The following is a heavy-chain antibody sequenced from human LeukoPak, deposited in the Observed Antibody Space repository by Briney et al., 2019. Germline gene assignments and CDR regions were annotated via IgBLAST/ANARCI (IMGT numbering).Heavy chain of an antibody. CDR1: GGSISSSNW. Sequence: SGTLSLTCAVSGGSISSSNWWSWVRQPPGKGLEWIGEIYHSGSTYYNASLQSRVTISIDTSKNQFSLRLNSVTAADTAMYYCAKSGGYGLIDYWGQGTRVTVSS. D-gene: IGHD1-26*01. J-gene: IGHJ4*02. CDR3: AKSGGYGLIDY. V-gene: IGHV4-4*02. CDR2: IYHSGST.